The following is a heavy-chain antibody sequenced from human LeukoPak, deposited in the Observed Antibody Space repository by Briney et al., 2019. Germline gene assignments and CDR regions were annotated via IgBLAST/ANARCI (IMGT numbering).Heavy chain of an antibody. D-gene: IGHD4-17*01. CDR1: GFTFSDYY. CDR2: ISSSSSSYT. V-gene: IGHV3-11*05. Sequence: PGGSLRLSCAASGFTFSDYYMSWIRQAPGKGLEWVSYISSSSSSYTNYADSVKGRFTISRDNAKNSLYLQMNSLRAEDTAVYYCARGSYGDPTRFDPWGQGTLVTVSS. CDR3: ARGSYGDPTRFDP. J-gene: IGHJ5*02.